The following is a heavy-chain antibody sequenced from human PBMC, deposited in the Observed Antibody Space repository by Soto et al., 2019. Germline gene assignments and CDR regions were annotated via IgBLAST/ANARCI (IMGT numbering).Heavy chain of an antibody. D-gene: IGHD3-22*01. V-gene: IGHV3-30-3*01. CDR3: ARDGDSSGYYGGYFQH. Sequence: QVQLVESGGGVVQPGRSLRLSCAASGFTFSSYAMHWVRQAPGKGLEWVAVISYDGSNKYYADSVKGRFTISRDNSKHTLYLEMNSLRGEDTAVYYCARDGDSSGYYGGYFQHWGQGTLVTVSS. J-gene: IGHJ1*01. CDR2: ISYDGSNK. CDR1: GFTFSSYA.